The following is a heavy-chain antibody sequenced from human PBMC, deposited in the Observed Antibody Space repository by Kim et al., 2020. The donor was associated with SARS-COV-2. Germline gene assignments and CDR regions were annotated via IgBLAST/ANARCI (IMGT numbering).Heavy chain of an antibody. CDR3: AAERYNSVLYQCCTFEL. CDR2: IIVGSGNT. J-gene: IGHJ3*01. CDR1: GFTFSESA. Sequence: SVKVSCKTSGFTFSESAVQWVRQARGQGLEWIGWIIVGSGNTHYATNLQERLTITTDMSTGTAYMELSSLRSEDTAVYYCAAERYNSVLYQCCTFELWGQGPLITVSS. V-gene: IGHV1-58*01. D-gene: IGHD6-19*01.